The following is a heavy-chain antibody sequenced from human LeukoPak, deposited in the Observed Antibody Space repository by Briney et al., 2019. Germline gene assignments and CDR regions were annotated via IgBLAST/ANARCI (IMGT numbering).Heavy chain of an antibody. CDR2: IIPIFGTA. V-gene: IGHV1-69*05. D-gene: IGHD3-22*01. CDR3: ATGPSAAQMVI. CDR1: GGTFSSYA. J-gene: IGHJ4*02. Sequence: GASVKVSCKASGGTFSSYAFSWVRQAPGQGLEWMGGIIPIFGTANYAQTFKGRLTMTRNTATDTASMEQSSLRAEDTAVYFCATGPSAAQMVIWGQGTLVTVTS.